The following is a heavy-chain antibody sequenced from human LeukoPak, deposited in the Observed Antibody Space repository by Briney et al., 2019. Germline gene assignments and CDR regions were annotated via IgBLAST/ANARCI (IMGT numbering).Heavy chain of an antibody. CDR1: GFTFNSYW. D-gene: IGHD5-12*01. J-gene: IGHJ4*02. CDR2: ISSDGSTT. V-gene: IGHV3-74*01. Sequence: GGSLRLSCAASGFTFNSYWMHWVRQAPGKGLVWVSRISSDGSTTSYADSVKGRFTISRDNAENTLYLQMNSLRAEDTAVYYCASQDIVATIEVGYWGQGTLVTVSS. CDR3: ASQDIVATIEVGY.